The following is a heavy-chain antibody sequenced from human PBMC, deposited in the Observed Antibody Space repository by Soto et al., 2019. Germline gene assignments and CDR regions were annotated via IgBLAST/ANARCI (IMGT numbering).Heavy chain of an antibody. D-gene: IGHD6-13*01. V-gene: IGHV5-10-1*01. J-gene: IGHJ6*02. CDR3: ARSWVGRIAAAGRTGMDV. CDR1: GYSFTSYW. Sequence: ASVKVSCKGSGYSFTSYWISWVRQMPGKGLEWMGRIDPSDSYTNYSPSFQGHVTISADKSISTAYLQWSSLKASDTAMYYCARSWVGRIAAAGRTGMDVWGQGTTVTVSS. CDR2: IDPSDSYT.